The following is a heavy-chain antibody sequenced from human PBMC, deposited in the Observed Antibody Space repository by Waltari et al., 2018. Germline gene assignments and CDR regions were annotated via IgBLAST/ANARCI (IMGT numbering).Heavy chain of an antibody. CDR2: IYPEDSDT. Sequence: EVHLEQSGAEVKKPGESLKISCKISGQTFSTYWIAWVRQMPGKGLEYMGLIYPEDSDTRFNPAFRGQVTISADKSINTAYLQWRSLKASDTAMYYCARQPDGDYAFDYWGQGTLVTVSS. V-gene: IGHV5-51*01. CDR1: GQTFSTYW. D-gene: IGHD4-17*01. CDR3: ARQPDGDYAFDY. J-gene: IGHJ4*02.